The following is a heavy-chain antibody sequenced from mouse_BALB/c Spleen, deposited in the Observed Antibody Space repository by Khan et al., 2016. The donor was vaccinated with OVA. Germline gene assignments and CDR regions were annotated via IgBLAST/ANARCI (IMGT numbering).Heavy chain of an antibody. CDR2: ITSGGSYT. J-gene: IGHJ2*01. V-gene: IGHV5-6-4*01. Sequence: EVKLLESGGGLVKPGGSLRLSCAASGFTFSSYSMSWVRQTPEKRLEWVATITSGGSYTYYPDSVQGRFTISRDNAKNTLYLQMSSLKSEDTAIYYCTIDRNYYGSSFYFDYWGQGTTLTVSS. D-gene: IGHD1-1*01. CDR1: GFTFSSYS. CDR3: TIDRNYYGSSFYFDY.